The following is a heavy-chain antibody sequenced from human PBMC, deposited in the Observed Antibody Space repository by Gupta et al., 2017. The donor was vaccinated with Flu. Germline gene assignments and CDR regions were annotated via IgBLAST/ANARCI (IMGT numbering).Heavy chain of an antibody. CDR2: ISGSGTST. CDR3: AKGGDNTGWRRLDN. J-gene: IGHJ4*02. Sequence: EVQLLESGGGLVQPGGSLRLSCETSGFPFSTNSLSWVRQAPGEGLEWVSSISGSGTSTYYADSVKGRFTISRDNSKNTVYLQMSSLTPEDTAIYYCAKGGDNTGWRRLDNWGQGALVTVSS. V-gene: IGHV3-23*01. D-gene: IGHD6-19*01. CDR1: GFPFSTNS.